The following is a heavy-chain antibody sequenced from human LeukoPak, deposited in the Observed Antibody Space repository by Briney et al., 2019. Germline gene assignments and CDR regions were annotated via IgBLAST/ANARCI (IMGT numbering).Heavy chain of an antibody. CDR3: ARGQRITMVRGVWALRFDP. J-gene: IGHJ5*02. D-gene: IGHD3-10*01. CDR1: GGSISSYY. Sequence: SETLSLTCTVSGGSISSYYWSWIRQPPGKGLEWIGYIYYSGSTNYNPSLKSRVTISVDTSKNQFSLKLSSVTAADTAVYYCARGQRITMVRGVWALRFDPWGQGTLVTVSS. V-gene: IGHV4-59*01. CDR2: IYYSGST.